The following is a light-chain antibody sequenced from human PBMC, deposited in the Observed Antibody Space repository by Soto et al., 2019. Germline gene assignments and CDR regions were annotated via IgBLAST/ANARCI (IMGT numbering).Light chain of an antibody. V-gene: IGKV3-11*01. Sequence: EIVLTQSPATLSLSPGERATLSCRASQSVRRSLARYQQKPGQAPRLLIYDASSRATGIPARFSGSGSGTDFTLTISSLEPEDFAIYYCQQRSNWPPYTFGQGTKVDIK. CDR2: DAS. J-gene: IGKJ2*01. CDR3: QQRSNWPPYT. CDR1: QSVRRS.